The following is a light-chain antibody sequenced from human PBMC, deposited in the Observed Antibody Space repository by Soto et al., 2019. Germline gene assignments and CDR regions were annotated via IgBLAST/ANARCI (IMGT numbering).Light chain of an antibody. J-gene: IGKJ5*01. V-gene: IGKV3-11*01. CDR2: DAS. CDR3: QQRINRIT. Sequence: EIVLTQSPATLSFSPGERATLSCRASQSVSSYLAWYQQKPGQAPTLLIYDASTRATGIPARFSGSGSGTDFTLTFSCLAPDDLPLYYCQQRINRITFGQG. CDR1: QSVSSY.